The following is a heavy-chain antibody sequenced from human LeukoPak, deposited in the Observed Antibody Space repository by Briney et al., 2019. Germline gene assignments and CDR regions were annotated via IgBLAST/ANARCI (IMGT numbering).Heavy chain of an antibody. D-gene: IGHD1-26*01. CDR2: IYYSGST. CDR3: ARVIVGATKFVDY. J-gene: IGHJ4*02. CDR1: GGSIRSSYYY. V-gene: IGHV4-39*01. Sequence: SETLSLTCTVSGGSIRSSYYYWGWIRQPPGKGLEWIGSIYYSGSTYYNPSLKSRVTISVDTSKNQFSLKLSSVTAADTAVYYCARVIVGATKFVDYWGQGTLVTVSS.